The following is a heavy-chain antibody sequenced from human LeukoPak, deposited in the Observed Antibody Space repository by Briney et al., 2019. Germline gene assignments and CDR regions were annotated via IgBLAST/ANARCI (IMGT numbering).Heavy chain of an antibody. CDR3: ARVADGLNAAFNI. CDR1: GYIFTGHY. CDR2: INPKTGGT. Sequence: GASVQVSCKASGYIFTGHYMNWVRQVPGQGLEWMGRINPKTGGTNYAQNFQGRVTMTRDTSISTTYMELSRLRPDDTAVYYCARVADGLNAAFNIWAQGTTVTVSS. J-gene: IGHJ3*02. D-gene: IGHD5-24*01. V-gene: IGHV1-2*06.